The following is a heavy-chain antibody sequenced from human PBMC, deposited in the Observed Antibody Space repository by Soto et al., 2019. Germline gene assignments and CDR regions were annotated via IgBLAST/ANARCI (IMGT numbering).Heavy chain of an antibody. D-gene: IGHD3-16*02. CDR3: AKAGGMITFGGVIVKRPPFDY. CDR1: GFTFSSYA. Sequence: EVQLLESGGGLVQPGGSLRLSCAASGFTFSSYAMSWVRQAPGKGLEWVSAISGSGGSTYYADSVKGRFTISRDNSKNRLYLQMNSLRAEDTAVYYCAKAGGMITFGGVIVKRPPFDYWGQGTLVTVSS. V-gene: IGHV3-23*01. J-gene: IGHJ4*02. CDR2: ISGSGGST.